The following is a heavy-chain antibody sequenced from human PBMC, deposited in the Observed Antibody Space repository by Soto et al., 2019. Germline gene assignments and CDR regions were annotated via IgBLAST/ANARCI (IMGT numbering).Heavy chain of an antibody. D-gene: IGHD3-22*01. Sequence: QVQLQEPGPGLVKPSGTLSLTCAVSGGSISSSNWWSWVRQSPGKGLEWIGEIHHSGSTNYNPSLKSRVTISVDKSKNQFSLKLSSVTAADTAVYYCASTYYSYTSGYYSLGDWGQGTPVTVSS. V-gene: IGHV4-4*02. CDR1: GGSISSSNW. CDR2: IHHSGST. J-gene: IGHJ4*02. CDR3: ASTYYSYTSGYYSLGD.